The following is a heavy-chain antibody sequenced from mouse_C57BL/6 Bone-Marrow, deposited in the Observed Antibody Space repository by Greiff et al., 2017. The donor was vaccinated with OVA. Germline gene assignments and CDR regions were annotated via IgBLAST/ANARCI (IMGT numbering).Heavy chain of an antibody. CDR3: ARDQGGSPFAE. V-gene: IGHV3-6*01. Sequence: EVQVVESGPGLVKPSQSLSLTCSVTGYSITSGYYWNWIRQFPGNKLEWMGYISYDGSNNYCPSVVTLFAITRVTSKKPFFMKLNPVTTEDRATDYCARDQGGSPFAEWGEGTLVTV. CDR1: GYSITSGYY. D-gene: IGHD1-1*01. J-gene: IGHJ3*02. CDR2: ISYDGSN.